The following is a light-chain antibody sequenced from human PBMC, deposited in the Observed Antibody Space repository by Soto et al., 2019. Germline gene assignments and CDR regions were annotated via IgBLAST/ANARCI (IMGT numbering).Light chain of an antibody. J-gene: IGLJ1*01. V-gene: IGLV2-14*01. CDR2: EVS. CDR1: SSDVDAYNY. CDR3: SSYTSSSTSV. Sequence: QSALAQPASVSGSPGQSITISCTGTSSDVDAYNYVSWYQQHPGKAPKLMIYEVSNRPSGVSNRFSGSKSGNTASLTISGLQAEEEADYYCSSYTSSSTSVFGAGTKVTVL.